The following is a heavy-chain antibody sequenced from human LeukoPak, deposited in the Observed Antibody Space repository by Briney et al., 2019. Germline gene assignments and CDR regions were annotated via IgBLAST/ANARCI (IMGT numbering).Heavy chain of an antibody. Sequence: ADTLSLTCTVSRGSVSSTTNFWGWIRQPPGKGLEWIGGIYYRGTSYFNPSLKSRVTISVDTSKNQFSLKLRSVTAADTAVYYCVRHGEDDSGYYADFFDKWGQGTLVSVSA. V-gene: IGHV4-39*01. CDR2: IYYRGTS. CDR1: RGSVSSTTNF. D-gene: IGHD3-22*01. J-gene: IGHJ4*02. CDR3: VRHGEDDSGYYADFFDK.